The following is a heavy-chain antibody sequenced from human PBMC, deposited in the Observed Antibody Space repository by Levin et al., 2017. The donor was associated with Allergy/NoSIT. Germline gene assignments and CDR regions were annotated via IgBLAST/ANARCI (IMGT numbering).Heavy chain of an antibody. CDR2: VYQTGIN. Sequence: SQTLSLTCNVSGISINAYYWNWIRQPPGKGLEWIGSVYQTGINNYNPSLKSRATISVDRSTNHFSLKLTSVTAADTAVYYCVRGQTRFDPWGPGILVTVSS. CDR1: GISINAYY. D-gene: IGHD1-1*01. J-gene: IGHJ5*02. V-gene: IGHV4-59*01. CDR3: VRGQTRFDP.